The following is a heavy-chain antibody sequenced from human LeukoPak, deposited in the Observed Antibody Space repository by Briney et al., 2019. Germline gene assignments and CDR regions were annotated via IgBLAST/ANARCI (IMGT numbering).Heavy chain of an antibody. V-gene: IGHV4-31*03. CDR1: VRSISSGGYY. Sequence: TLSLTCTVSVRSISSGGYYWTWIRQHPGKGREWIGYIYYSGSTYYNPSLKGRVTISVDTSKNQFSLKQSSVTAADTAVYYCAREPFLDAFDIWGQGTMVTVSS. D-gene: IGHD3-16*01. J-gene: IGHJ3*02. CDR2: IYYSGST. CDR3: AREPFLDAFDI.